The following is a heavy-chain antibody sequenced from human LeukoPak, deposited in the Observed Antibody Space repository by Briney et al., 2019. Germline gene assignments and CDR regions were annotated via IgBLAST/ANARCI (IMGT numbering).Heavy chain of an antibody. CDR1: GFTFNSYN. CDR2: ISSSSSTI. Sequence: GGSLSLSCAGAGFTFNSYNMNWVRQAPGKGLEWVSYISSSSSTIYYADSVKGRFTISRDNARNSLFLQMNSLRAEDTAVYYCARGAPGAGNYRREYMDVWGKGTTVTVSS. CDR3: ARGAPGAGNYRREYMDV. D-gene: IGHD1-1*01. J-gene: IGHJ6*03. V-gene: IGHV3-48*01.